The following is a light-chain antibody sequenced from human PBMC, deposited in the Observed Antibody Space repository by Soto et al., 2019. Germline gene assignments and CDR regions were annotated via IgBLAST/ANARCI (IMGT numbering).Light chain of an antibody. Sequence: DIQMSQSPSSLSASVGDRVSITCRASQSISNYLNWDQQKQGKAPMLLIHSASSLQSGVPSRFSGSGSGTDFTLTISSLQREDFATYYCQQSYNTPWTFGQGTKVEI. CDR1: QSISNY. V-gene: IGKV1-39*01. CDR3: QQSYNTPWT. J-gene: IGKJ1*01. CDR2: SAS.